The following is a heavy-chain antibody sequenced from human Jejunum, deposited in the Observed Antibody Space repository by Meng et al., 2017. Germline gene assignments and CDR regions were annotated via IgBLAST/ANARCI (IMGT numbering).Heavy chain of an antibody. D-gene: IGHD1-26*01. CDR3: ARIYMGPRGFFDY. CDR1: GGTFGSDS. Sequence: SVKVSCKASGGTFGSDSISWLRQAPGQGPEWMGRIIAFADIADYAQKFRGRVTLTTDTSTSTVFMELSNLKSEDTAVYYCARIYMGPRGFFDYWGQGTVVTVSS. CDR2: IIAFADIA. J-gene: IGHJ4*02. V-gene: IGHV1-69*02.